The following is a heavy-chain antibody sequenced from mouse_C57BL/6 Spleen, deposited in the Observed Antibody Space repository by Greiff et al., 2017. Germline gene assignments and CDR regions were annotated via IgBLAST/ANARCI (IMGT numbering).Heavy chain of an antibody. CDR1: GYTFTDYY. D-gene: IGHD4-1*01. J-gene: IGHJ4*01. V-gene: IGHV1-26*01. Sequence: VQLQQSGPELVKPGASVKISCKASGYTFTDYYMNWVKQSPGKSLEWIGDINPNNGGTSYNQKFKGKATLTVDKSSSTAYMELRSLTSEDSAVYYCARSELGLGAMDYWGQGTSVTVSS. CDR3: ARSELGLGAMDY. CDR2: INPNNGGT.